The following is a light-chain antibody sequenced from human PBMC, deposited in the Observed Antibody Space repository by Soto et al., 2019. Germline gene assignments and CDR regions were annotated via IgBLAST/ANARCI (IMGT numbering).Light chain of an antibody. J-gene: IGKJ1*01. V-gene: IGKV3-20*01. CDR3: QQYGDSPWT. Sequence: EVVLTQSPGTLSLSPGERATLSCRASQSVGSTYVAWYQWKPGQAPRLLIYGASSRATGIPDRFSGSGSGTDFTLTISRLEPEDFAVYYCQQYGDSPWTFGQGTKVDIK. CDR1: QSVGSTY. CDR2: GAS.